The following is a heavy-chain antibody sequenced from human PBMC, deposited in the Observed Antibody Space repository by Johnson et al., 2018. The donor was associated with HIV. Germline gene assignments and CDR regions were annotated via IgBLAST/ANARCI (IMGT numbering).Heavy chain of an antibody. Sequence: EQLVESGGGLVKPGGSLRLSCAASGFTFSNAWMRWVRQAPGKGLEWVGRIKSKTDGGTTDYAAPLKGRFTISRDDSKNTLYLQMNSLKTEDTAVYYCTTARRGTVTRDGYILDAFDIWGQGTMVTVSS. V-gene: IGHV3-15*01. J-gene: IGHJ3*02. CDR2: IKSKTDGGTT. D-gene: IGHD5-24*01. CDR3: TTARRGTVTRDGYILDAFDI. CDR1: GFTFSNAW.